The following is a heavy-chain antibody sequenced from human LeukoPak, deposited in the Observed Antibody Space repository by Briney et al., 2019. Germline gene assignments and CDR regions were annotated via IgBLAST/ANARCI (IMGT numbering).Heavy chain of an antibody. CDR1: GDSVSSNSAA. J-gene: IGHJ4*02. CDR2: TYYRSKWYN. Sequence: SQTLSLTCAISGDSVSSNSAAWTWIRQSPSRGLEWLGRTYYRSKWYNDYAVSVKSQITINPDTSKNQFSLQLNSVTPEDTAVYYCARDHFTVASYFDYWGQGTLVTVSS. CDR3: ARDHFTVASYFDY. V-gene: IGHV6-1*01. D-gene: IGHD5-12*01.